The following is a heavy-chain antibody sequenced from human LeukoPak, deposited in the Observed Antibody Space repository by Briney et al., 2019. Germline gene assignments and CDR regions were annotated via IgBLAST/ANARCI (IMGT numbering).Heavy chain of an antibody. CDR1: GGSFSGYY. Sequence: SETLSLTCAVYGGSFSGYYWSWIRQPPGKGLEWVGEINHSGSTKYNPSLTSRVNISVDKSKNQFSLKLSSVTAADTAVYYCARGVPGYDFWSGYYFYYYYMDVWGKGTTVTVSS. J-gene: IGHJ6*03. V-gene: IGHV4-34*01. CDR2: INHSGST. D-gene: IGHD3-3*01. CDR3: ARGVPGYDFWSGYYFYYYYMDV.